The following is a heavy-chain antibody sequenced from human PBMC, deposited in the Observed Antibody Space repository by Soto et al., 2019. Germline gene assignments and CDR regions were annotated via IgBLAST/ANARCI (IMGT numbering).Heavy chain of an antibody. CDR1: GFTFSKYA. CDR2: ISGSGTTT. D-gene: IGHD3-16*01. CDR3: VKFFVETGGSSGRPWSLDS. V-gene: IGHV3-23*01. J-gene: IGHJ4*02. Sequence: EVQLLESGGGLVQPGGSLRLSCAASGFTFSKYAMSWVRQAPGKGLEWVSAISGSGTTTYSADSVRGRFTISRDNSNNMLYLQRYSPSPEDTALYYCVKFFVETGGSSGRPWSLDSWGQGTLVTVSS.